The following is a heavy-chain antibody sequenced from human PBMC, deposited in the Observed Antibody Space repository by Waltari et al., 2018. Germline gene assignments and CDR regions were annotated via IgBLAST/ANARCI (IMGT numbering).Heavy chain of an antibody. Sequence: EVQLVESGGGLVQPGGSLRLSGAAYGFTFSSYWMSCVRQAPGKGLEWVANIKQDGREKYYVDSVKGRFTISRANAKNSLYLQMNILRAEDTALYYCARDNRDGGNSNWGQGTLVTVSS. J-gene: IGHJ4*02. V-gene: IGHV3-7*01. D-gene: IGHD2-21*02. CDR1: GFTFSSYW. CDR3: ARDNRDGGNSN. CDR2: IKQDGREK.